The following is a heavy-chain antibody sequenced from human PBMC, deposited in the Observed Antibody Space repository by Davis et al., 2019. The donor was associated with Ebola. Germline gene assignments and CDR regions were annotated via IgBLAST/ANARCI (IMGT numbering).Heavy chain of an antibody. V-gene: IGHV1-2*06. CDR3: SRGEDCTSTSCETY. CDR1: GYTFTGYY. J-gene: IGHJ4*02. CDR2: INPSNGGT. D-gene: IGHD2-2*01. Sequence: AASVKVSCKASGYTFTGYYMHWVRQAPGQGLEWMRRINPSNGGTNYAQKFQGRVTMTRDTSISTVYLELSSLRSDDTAIYYCSRGEDCTSTSCETYWGQGTLVTVSS.